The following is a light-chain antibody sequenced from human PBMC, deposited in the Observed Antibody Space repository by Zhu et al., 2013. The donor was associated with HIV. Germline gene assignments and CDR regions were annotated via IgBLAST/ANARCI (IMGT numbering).Light chain of an antibody. V-gene: IGKV1-5*01. J-gene: IGKJ2*01. CDR2: DAS. Sequence: DIQMTQSPSTLSASVGDRVTITCRASQSISSWLAWYQQKPGKAPKLLIYDASNLESGVPSRFSGSGFGTQFTLTISSLQPDDFATYYCQHYNSFSPNAFGQGTKLQTK. CDR1: QSISSW. CDR3: QHYNSFSPNA.